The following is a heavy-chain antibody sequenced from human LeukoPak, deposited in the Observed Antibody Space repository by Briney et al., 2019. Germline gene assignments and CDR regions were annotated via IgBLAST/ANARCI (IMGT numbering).Heavy chain of an antibody. D-gene: IGHD3-9*01. CDR1: GFSFSSYD. CDR3: ARILTRKAFDS. CDR2: IWFDGSAK. J-gene: IGHJ4*01. Sequence: PGGSLRLSCAASGFSFSSYDMHWVRQAPGKGLEWVAIIWFDGSAKYYGDSVKGRFTISRDNSKNTLYLQMNSLRVEDTAVYYCARILTRKAFDSGGKEPRVAVS. V-gene: IGHV3-33*01.